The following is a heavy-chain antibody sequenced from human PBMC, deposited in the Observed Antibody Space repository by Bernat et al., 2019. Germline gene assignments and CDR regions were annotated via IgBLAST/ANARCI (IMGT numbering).Heavy chain of an antibody. D-gene: IGHD6-13*01. Sequence: QLQLQESGPGLVKPSETLSLTCTVSGGSISSSSYYWGWIRQPPGKGLEWIGSIYYSGSTYYNPSLKSRVTISVDTSKNQFSLKLSSVTAAETAVYYCARHRGSWYSYGMDVWGQGTTVTVSS. CDR2: IYYSGST. J-gene: IGHJ6*02. V-gene: IGHV4-39*01. CDR1: GGSISSSSYY. CDR3: ARHRGSWYSYGMDV.